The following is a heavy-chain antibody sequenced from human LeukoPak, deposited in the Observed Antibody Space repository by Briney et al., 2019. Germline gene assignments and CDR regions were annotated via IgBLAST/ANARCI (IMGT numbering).Heavy chain of an antibody. CDR2: IYYSGST. V-gene: IGHV4-59*08. CDR3: ARLGGNRYYYYGMDV. Sequence: SETLSLTCTVSGGSISSYYWSWIRQPPGKGLEWIGYIYYSGSTNYNPSLKSRVTMSVDTSKNQFSLKLSSVTAADTAVYYCARLGGNRYYYYGMDVWGQGTTVTVSS. D-gene: IGHD4-23*01. CDR1: GGSISSYY. J-gene: IGHJ6*02.